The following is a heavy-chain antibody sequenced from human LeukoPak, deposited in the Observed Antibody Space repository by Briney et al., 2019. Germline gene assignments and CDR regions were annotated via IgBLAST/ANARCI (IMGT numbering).Heavy chain of an antibody. CDR1: GASFGSSTW. V-gene: IGHV4-4*02. J-gene: IGHJ4*01. CDR2: IYLSGST. Sequence: SETLSLTCAVSGASFGSSTWWTWVRQPPGKGLEWIGEIYLSGSTNYNPSLKSRVTISVDKSKNQFPLRLSSVTAADTAVYYCASDVGRTTIDYWGHGTLVTVSS. CDR3: ASDVGRTTIDY. D-gene: IGHD1-26*01.